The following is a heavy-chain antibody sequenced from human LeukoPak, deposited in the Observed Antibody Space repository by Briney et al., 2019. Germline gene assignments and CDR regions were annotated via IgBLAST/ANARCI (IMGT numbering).Heavy chain of an antibody. Sequence: GESLKISCKGSGCTFTSYDINWVRQATGQGLEWMGWMNPNSGNTVYAQQFQGRVTMTRNTSISTAYMDLSSLRSEDTAVYYCARVNGGQWELLASYYFDHWGQGTLVTVSS. CDR3: ARVNGGQWELLASYYFDH. CDR1: GCTFTSYD. V-gene: IGHV1-8*01. CDR2: MNPNSGNT. D-gene: IGHD1-26*01. J-gene: IGHJ4*02.